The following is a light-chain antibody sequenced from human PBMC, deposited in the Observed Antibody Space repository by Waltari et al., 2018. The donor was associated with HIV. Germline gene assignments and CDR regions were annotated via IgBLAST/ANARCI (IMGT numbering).Light chain of an antibody. V-gene: IGLV3-19*01. J-gene: IGLJ2*01. Sequence: SSEVTQAPAVSVALGQTVRITCQGDSLRSYYASWYQQKPGQAHVLAIYGKNNLPSGIPDRFSGSSSGNTASLTITGAQAEDEADYYCNSRDSSGNHVVFGGGTKLTVL. CDR3: NSRDSSGNHVV. CDR2: GKN. CDR1: SLRSYY.